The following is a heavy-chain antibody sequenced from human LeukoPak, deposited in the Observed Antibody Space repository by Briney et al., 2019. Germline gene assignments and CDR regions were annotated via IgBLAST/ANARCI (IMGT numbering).Heavy chain of an antibody. CDR3: ATKSGSYTPFDY. CDR2: IIPIFGTA. V-gene: IGHV1-69*05. Sequence: ASVKVSCKASGGTFSSYAISWVRQAPGQGLEWMGGIIPIFGTANYAQKFQGRVMITTDESTSTAYMELSSLRSEDTAVYYCATKSGSYTPFDYWGQGTLVTVSS. J-gene: IGHJ4*02. CDR1: GGTFSSYA. D-gene: IGHD1-26*01.